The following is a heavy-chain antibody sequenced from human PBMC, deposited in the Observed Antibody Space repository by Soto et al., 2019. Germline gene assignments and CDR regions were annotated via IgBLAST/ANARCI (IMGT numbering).Heavy chain of an antibody. J-gene: IGHJ3*02. D-gene: IGHD1-1*01. Sequence: QLQLQESGPGLVKPSETLSLTCTVSGGSISSSSYYWGWIRQPPGKGLEWIGSIYYSGSTYYNPSLKSQVTISVDTTKNQFSLKLSSVTAAATAVYYCAILPQQRLYNWYSKEDAFDIWGQGTMVTVSS. CDR3: AILPQQRLYNWYSKEDAFDI. V-gene: IGHV4-39*01. CDR2: IYYSGST. CDR1: GGSISSSSYY.